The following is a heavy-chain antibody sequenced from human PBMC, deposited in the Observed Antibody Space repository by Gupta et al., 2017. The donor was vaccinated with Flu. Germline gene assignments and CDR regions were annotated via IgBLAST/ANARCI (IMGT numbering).Heavy chain of an antibody. D-gene: IGHD3-10*01. CDR3: ARENMVRGVPAIDY. J-gene: IGHJ4*02. CDR2: IFSNDEK. Sequence: QVTLKESGPVLVKPTETLTLTCTVSGFSLSNARMGVSWIRQPTGKALEWLAHIFSNDEKSYSPSLKSRLTISKDTSKSQVVLTMTNMDPVDKATYYCARENMVRGVPAIDYWGQGTLVTVSS. CDR1: GFSLSNARMG. V-gene: IGHV2-26*01.